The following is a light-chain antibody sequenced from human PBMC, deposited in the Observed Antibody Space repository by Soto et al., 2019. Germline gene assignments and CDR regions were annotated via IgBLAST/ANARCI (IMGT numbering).Light chain of an antibody. CDR1: QDMSIY. J-gene: IGKJ2*01. CDR3: QQSYSAPYT. V-gene: IGKV1-39*01. CDR2: TAA. Sequence: DVQMTQSPSSLSASVGDRVTMTCRASQDMSIYLNWYQQKSGKAPKLLIYTAASLQSGVPSRFSGSGSGTEFTLTISSLHAEDFAAYYCQQSYSAPYTFGHGTKLYIK.